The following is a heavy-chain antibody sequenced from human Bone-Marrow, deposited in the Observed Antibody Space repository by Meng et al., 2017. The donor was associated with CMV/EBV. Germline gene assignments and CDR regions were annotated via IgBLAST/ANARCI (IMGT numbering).Heavy chain of an antibody. CDR2: ISGSGGST. V-gene: IGHV3-23*01. CDR3: AKVGRDGYYYFDY. D-gene: IGHD5-24*01. CDR1: EFTFSSYA. J-gene: IGHJ4*02. Sequence: CAAPEFTFSSYAMGWVRQAPGKGLEWVSAISGSGGSTYYADSVKGRFTISRDNSKNKLYLQMNRLRAEDTAVYYCAKVGRDGYYYFDYWGQGTLVTVSS.